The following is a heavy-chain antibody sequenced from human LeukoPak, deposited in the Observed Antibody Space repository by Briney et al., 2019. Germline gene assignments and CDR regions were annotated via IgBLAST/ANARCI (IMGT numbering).Heavy chain of an antibody. D-gene: IGHD6-19*01. CDR3: AKVVYSSGSRGFFDY. Sequence: GGSLRLSCAASGFTFRSYAMNWVRQAPGKGLEWVSTISDSGGTTNYADSVKGRFTISRDNSRNTLFLQMNSLRAEDTAVYYCAKVVYSSGSRGFFDYWGQGTLVTVSS. V-gene: IGHV3-23*01. CDR2: ISDSGGTT. CDR1: GFTFRSYA. J-gene: IGHJ4*02.